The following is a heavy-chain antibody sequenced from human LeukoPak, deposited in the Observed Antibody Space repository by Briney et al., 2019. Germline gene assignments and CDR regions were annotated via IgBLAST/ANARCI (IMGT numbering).Heavy chain of an antibody. V-gene: IGHV4-34*01. CDR1: GGSFSGYY. D-gene: IGHD3-9*01. J-gene: IGHJ5*02. Sequence: SETLSLTCAVYGGSFSGYYWSWIRQPPGKGLEWIGEINHSVSTNYNPSLKSRVTISVDTSKNQFSLKLSSVTAADTAVYYCARGPNYDILTGSPRGWFDPWGQGTLVTVSS. CDR2: INHSVST. CDR3: ARGPNYDILTGSPRGWFDP.